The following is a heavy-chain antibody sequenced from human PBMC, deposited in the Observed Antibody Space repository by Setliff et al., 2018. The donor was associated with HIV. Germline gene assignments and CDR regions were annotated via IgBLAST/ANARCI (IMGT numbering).Heavy chain of an antibody. CDR2: SGNTGTSS. CDR3: VRDSYSFYDGTYSYFPLDS. Sequence: GESLKISCEVSGFNYNNFAMNWVRQAPGKGLEWVSSSGNTGTSSYYADSVKGRFTISRDTSKNSLFLEMTSLRGEDTAIYYCVRDSYSFYDGTYSYFPLDSWGQGTLGTVS. CDR1: GFNYNNFA. J-gene: IGHJ4*02. V-gene: IGHV3-23*01. D-gene: IGHD3-22*01.